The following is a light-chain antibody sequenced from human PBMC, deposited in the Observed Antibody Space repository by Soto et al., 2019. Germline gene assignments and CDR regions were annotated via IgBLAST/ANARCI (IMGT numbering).Light chain of an antibody. CDR1: XSLVHNDGDTY. V-gene: IGKV2-30*02. J-gene: IGKJ1*01. Sequence: DVVMTQSPLALPVTLGQPASISFRSAXSLVHNDGDTYLSWFQQRPGRSPRRLIYKVSKRDSGVPDRFSGSGSGTDFILKISRVEAEDFGLYYCMQGTHWPWTFGQGTKVDIK. CDR3: MQGTHWPWT. CDR2: KVS.